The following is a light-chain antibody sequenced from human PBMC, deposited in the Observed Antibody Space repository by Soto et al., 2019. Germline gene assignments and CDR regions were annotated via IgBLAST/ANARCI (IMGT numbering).Light chain of an antibody. J-gene: IGLJ1*01. CDR3: QVWDHTTEHYV. CDR2: DDS. Sequence: SYELTQPPSVSVAPGQTARITCGGNSIGTKSVHWYQQKPGQAPALVVYDDSARPSGIPERFSGSNSGNTATLTINRVEAGDEADYYCQVWDHTTEHYVFGPGTKVTVL. CDR1: SIGTKS. V-gene: IGLV3-21*02.